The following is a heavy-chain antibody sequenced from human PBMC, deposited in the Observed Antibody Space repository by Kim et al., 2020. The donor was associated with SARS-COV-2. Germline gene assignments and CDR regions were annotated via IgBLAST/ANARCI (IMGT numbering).Heavy chain of an antibody. CDR1: GFTFSDYY. V-gene: IGHV3-11*06. CDR3: ASLDPLVAGRGGF. D-gene: IGHD6-19*01. Sequence: GGSLRLSCAASGFTFSDYYMSWIRQAPGKGLEWISFIGSTSTYTIYADSVKGRFTISRDNTKNSLYLQMNSLRAEDTAVYYCASLDPLVAGRGGFWGQGTLVTVSS. J-gene: IGHJ4*02. CDR2: IGSTSTYT.